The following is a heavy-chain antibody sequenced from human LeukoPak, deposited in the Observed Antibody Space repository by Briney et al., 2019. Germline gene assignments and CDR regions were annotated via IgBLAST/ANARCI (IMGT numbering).Heavy chain of an antibody. CDR2: ISESGGTT. D-gene: IGHD2-8*01. CDR3: AKNFGLMVYAEGKGIDY. V-gene: IGHV3-23*01. CDR1: GFTFIDHY. Sequence: GGSLRLSCAASGFTFIDHYMDWVRQAPGKGLEWVSSISESGGTTDYADSVKGRFTISRDNSKNTLYLQMNSLRAEDTAVYYCAKNFGLMVYAEGKGIDYWGQGTLVTVSS. J-gene: IGHJ4*02.